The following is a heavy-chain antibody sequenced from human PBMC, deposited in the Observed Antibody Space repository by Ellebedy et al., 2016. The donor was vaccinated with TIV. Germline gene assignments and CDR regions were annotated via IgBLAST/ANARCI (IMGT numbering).Heavy chain of an antibody. CDR2: ISGSGGST. CDR1: GFTFSSYA. CDR3: AKRGSDEEAYYYGSGSSLNYGMDV. V-gene: IGHV3-23*01. J-gene: IGHJ6*02. D-gene: IGHD3-10*01. Sequence: GESLKISXAASGFTFSSYAMSWVRQAPGKGLEWVSAISGSGGSTYYADSVKGRFTISRDNSKNTLYLQMNSLRAEDTAVYYCAKRGSDEEAYYYGSGSSLNYGMDVWGQGTTVTVSS.